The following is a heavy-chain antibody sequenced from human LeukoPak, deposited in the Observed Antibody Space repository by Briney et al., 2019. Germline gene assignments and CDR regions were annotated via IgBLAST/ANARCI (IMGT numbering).Heavy chain of an antibody. CDR2: IWYDGSNK. V-gene: IGHV3-33*01. CDR3: ARQPSAGAFDY. J-gene: IGHJ4*02. D-gene: IGHD6-19*01. CDR1: GFTFSSYG. Sequence: PGGSLRLSCAASGFTFSSYGMHWVRQAPGKGLEWVAVIWYDGSNKYYADSVKGRFTISRDNSKNTLYLQMNSLRAEDTAVYYCARQPSAGAFDYWGQGTLVTVSS.